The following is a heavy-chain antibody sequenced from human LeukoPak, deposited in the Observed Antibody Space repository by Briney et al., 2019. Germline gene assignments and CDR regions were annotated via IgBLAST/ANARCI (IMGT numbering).Heavy chain of an antibody. V-gene: IGHV3-30*02. J-gene: IGHJ4*02. CDR3: AKAPVTSCRGAYCYPFDY. Sequence: GGSLRLSCAASGFTFSNYGIHWVRQAPGKGLEWVAFIRYDGSKKSYADSVKGRFTISRDNSKNTLYLQMNSLRAEDAAVYYCAKAPVTSCRGAYCYPFDYWGQGTLVTVSS. CDR2: IRYDGSKK. CDR1: GFTFSNYG. D-gene: IGHD2-21*01.